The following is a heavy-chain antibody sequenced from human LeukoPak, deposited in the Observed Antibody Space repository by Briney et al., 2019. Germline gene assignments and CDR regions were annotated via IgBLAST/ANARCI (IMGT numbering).Heavy chain of an antibody. CDR1: GYTFTSYG. D-gene: IGHD2-21*01. J-gene: IGHJ4*02. CDR2: ISAYNGHT. Sequence: ASVRVSCKASGYTFTSYGLSWVRQAPGQGLEWMGWISAYNGHTEYTQKLQGRVSMTTDTSASTAYMELRSLTSDDTAVYYCARDVGVSRFDFWGQGTLVTVSS. CDR3: ARDVGVSRFDF. V-gene: IGHV1-18*01.